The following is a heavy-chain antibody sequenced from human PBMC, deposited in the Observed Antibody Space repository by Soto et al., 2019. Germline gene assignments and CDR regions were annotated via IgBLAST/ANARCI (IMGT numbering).Heavy chain of an antibody. Sequence: ASVKVSCKASGYTFTSYYMHWVRQAPGQGLEWMGIINPSGGSTSYAQKFQGRVTMTRDTSTSTVYMELSSLRSEDTAVYYCARANYDSSGYPVEFDYWGQGTPVTVPQ. CDR2: INPSGGST. V-gene: IGHV1-46*03. CDR1: GYTFTSYY. CDR3: ARANYDSSGYPVEFDY. J-gene: IGHJ4*02. D-gene: IGHD3-22*01.